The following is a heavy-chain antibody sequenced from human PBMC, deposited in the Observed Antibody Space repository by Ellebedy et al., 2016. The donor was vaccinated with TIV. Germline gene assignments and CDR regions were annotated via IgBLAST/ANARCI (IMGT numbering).Heavy chain of an antibody. CDR2: ISFDVSNK. D-gene: IGHD3-10*01. V-gene: IGHV3-30*04. CDR1: GFTFSNYA. CDR3: VRFGEPIFLYNFGMDV. Sequence: GESLKISXAASGFTFSNYAMHWVRQAPGKGLEWVASISFDVSNKDYADSVKGRFTISRDNSRNTLYLQMSSLRAEDTAVYYCVRFGEPIFLYNFGMDVWGQGTTVTVSS. J-gene: IGHJ6*02.